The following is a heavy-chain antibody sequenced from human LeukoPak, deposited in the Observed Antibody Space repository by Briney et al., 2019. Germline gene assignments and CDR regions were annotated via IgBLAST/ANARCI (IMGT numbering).Heavy chain of an antibody. CDR3: ARGLNY. V-gene: IGHV3-7*01. CDR2: IKQDGSEK. J-gene: IGHJ4*02. CDR1: GFTFSSYS. Sequence: PGGSLRLSCAASGFTFSSYSMSWVRQAPGKGLEWVANIKQDGSEKYYVDSVKGRFTISRDNAKNSLYLQMNSLRAEDTAVYYCARGLNYWGQGTLVTVSS.